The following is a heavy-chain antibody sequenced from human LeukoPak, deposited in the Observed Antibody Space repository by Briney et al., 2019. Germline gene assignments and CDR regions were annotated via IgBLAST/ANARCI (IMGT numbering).Heavy chain of an antibody. CDR1: GYTFTSSG. CDR3: ARAIGDEEYFDY. CDR2: ISAYNGNT. V-gene: IGHV1-18*01. D-gene: IGHD3-10*01. J-gene: IGHJ4*02. Sequence: GASVQVSCTASGYTFTSSGISWVRRATGPGLAWMGWISAYNGNTNYAQKLQGRVTMTTDTSTSTAYMELRSLRSDDTAVYYCARAIGDEEYFDYWGQGTLVTVSS.